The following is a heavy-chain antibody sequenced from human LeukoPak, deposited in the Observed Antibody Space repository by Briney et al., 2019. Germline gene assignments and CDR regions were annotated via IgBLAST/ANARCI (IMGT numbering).Heavy chain of an antibody. Sequence: SETLSLTCTVSGGSISSYYWSRIRQPPGKGLEWIGYIYYSGSTNYNPSLKSRVTISVDTSKNQFSLKLSSVTAADTAVYYCARSHCGGDCYVPRYFDYWGQGTLVTVSS. CDR3: ARSHCGGDCYVPRYFDY. V-gene: IGHV4-59*01. J-gene: IGHJ4*02. CDR1: GGSISSYY. CDR2: IYYSGST. D-gene: IGHD2-21*02.